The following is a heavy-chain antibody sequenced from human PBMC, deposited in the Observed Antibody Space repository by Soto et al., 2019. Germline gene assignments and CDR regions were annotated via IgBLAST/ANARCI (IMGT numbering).Heavy chain of an antibody. D-gene: IGHD3-10*01. V-gene: IGHV3-53*02. CDR3: AIGGHGSGSHFHY. Sequence: EVQLVETGGGLIQPGGSLRLSCAASGFTASSNYMSWVRQAPGKGLEWVSVIYSGGSTYYADSVKGRFTISRDNSKNTLYLQMNSLRAEDTAVYYCAIGGHGSGSHFHYWGQGTLVTVSS. J-gene: IGHJ4*02. CDR1: GFTASSNY. CDR2: IYSGGST.